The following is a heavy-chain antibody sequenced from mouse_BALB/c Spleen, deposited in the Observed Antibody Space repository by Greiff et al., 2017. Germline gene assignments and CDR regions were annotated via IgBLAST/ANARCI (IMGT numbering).Heavy chain of an antibody. J-gene: IGHJ4*01. CDR1: GFTFNTYA. V-gene: IGHV10-1*02. D-gene: IGHD1-1*01. Sequence: EVQVVESGGGLVQPKGSLKLSCAASGFTFNTYAMNWVCQAPGKGLEWVARIRSKSNNYATYYADSVKDRFTISRDDSQSMLYLQMNNLKTEDTAMYYCGGHGSSYDYAMDYWGQGTSVTVSS. CDR3: GGHGSSYDYAMDY. CDR2: IRSKSNNYAT.